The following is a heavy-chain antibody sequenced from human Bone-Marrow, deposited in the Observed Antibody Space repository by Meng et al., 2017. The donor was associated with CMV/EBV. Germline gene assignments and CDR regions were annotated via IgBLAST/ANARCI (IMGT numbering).Heavy chain of an antibody. Sequence: GESLKISCAASGFTFSSYGMHWVRQAPGKGLEWVAFIRYDGSNKYYADSVKGRFTISRDNSKNTLYLQMNSLRAEDTAVYYCAKPFYNCVDPWGHGKPVTVSS. J-gene: IGHJ5*02. D-gene: IGHD2/OR15-2a*01. CDR2: IRYDGSNK. V-gene: IGHV3-30*02. CDR3: AKPFYNCVDP. CDR1: GFTFSSYG.